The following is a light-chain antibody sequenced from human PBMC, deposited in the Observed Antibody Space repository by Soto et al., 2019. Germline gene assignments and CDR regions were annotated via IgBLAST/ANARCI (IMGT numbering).Light chain of an antibody. CDR1: LPISNY. V-gene: IGKV1-27*01. Sequence: DIQMTQTPSSLSASVEARVTITCRSSLPISNYLAWYQQKPGKIPNLLIYAASTLRAGVPSRFSGSGSGTDFTLTISSLQPEDVAAEYSQKFNCAALTFVGGTKVEIK. CDR3: QKFNCAALT. CDR2: AAS. J-gene: IGKJ4*01.